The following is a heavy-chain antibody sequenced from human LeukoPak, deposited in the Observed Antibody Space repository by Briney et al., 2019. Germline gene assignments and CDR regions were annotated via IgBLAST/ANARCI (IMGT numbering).Heavy chain of an antibody. CDR2: IKQDGSEK. Sequence: GGSLRLSCAASGFTFSSYWMSWVRQAPGKGLEWVANIKQDGSEKYYVDSVKGRFTISRDNAKNSLYLQMNSLRAEDAAVYYCARAVIHSSSWYYYYYMDVWGKGTTVTVSS. V-gene: IGHV3-7*01. CDR3: ARAVIHSSSWYYYYYMDV. D-gene: IGHD6-13*01. J-gene: IGHJ6*03. CDR1: GFTFSSYW.